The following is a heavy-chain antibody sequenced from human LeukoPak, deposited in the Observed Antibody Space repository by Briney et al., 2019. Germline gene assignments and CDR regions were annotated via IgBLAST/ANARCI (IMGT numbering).Heavy chain of an antibody. D-gene: IGHD2-8*01. CDR1: GGSFSGYY. Sequence: PSETLSLTCAGYGGSFSGYYWSWIRQPPGKGLEWIGEINHSGSTNYNPSLKSRVTISVDTSKNQFSLKLSSVTAADTAVYYCARGPSRMVYAKTKNWFDPWGQGTLVAVSS. CDR3: ARGPSRMVYAKTKNWFDP. CDR2: INHSGST. J-gene: IGHJ5*02. V-gene: IGHV4-34*01.